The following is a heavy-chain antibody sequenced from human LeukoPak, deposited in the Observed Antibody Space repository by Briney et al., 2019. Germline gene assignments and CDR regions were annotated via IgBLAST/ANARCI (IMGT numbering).Heavy chain of an antibody. V-gene: IGHV1-2*06. J-gene: IGHJ6*03. D-gene: IGHD3-9*01. CDR3: ARPYYDILTGYYYMDV. Sequence: GASVKVSCKXSGYTFTGYYMHWVRQAPGQGLEWMGRINPNSGGTNYAQKFQGRVTMTRDTSISTVYLELSRLRSDDTAVYYCARPYYDILTGYYYMDVWGKGTTVTVFS. CDR2: INPNSGGT. CDR1: GYTFTGYY.